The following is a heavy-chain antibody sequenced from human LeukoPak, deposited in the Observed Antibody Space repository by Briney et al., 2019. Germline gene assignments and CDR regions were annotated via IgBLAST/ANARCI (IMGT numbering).Heavy chain of an antibody. V-gene: IGHV1-69*13. CDR3: ASSHSGGPYYMDV. CDR1: GGTFSSYA. D-gene: IGHD3-16*01. Sequence: SVKVSCKASGGTFSSYAISWVRQAPGQGLEWMGGIIPIFGTANYAQKFQGRVTITADESTSTAYMELSSLRSEDTAVYYCASSHSGGPYYMDVWGKGTTVTVSS. CDR2: IIPIFGTA. J-gene: IGHJ6*03.